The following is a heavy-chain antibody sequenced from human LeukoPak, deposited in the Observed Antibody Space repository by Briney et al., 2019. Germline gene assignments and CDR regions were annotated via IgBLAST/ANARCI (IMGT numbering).Heavy chain of an antibody. CDR3: ARGELGAPLNY. J-gene: IGHJ4*02. Sequence: SVKVSCKASGGTFSNYAISWVRQAPGQGLEWMGRIIPILGIANYAQKFQGRVTITADKSTSTAYMELSSLRSEDTAVYYCARGELGAPLNYWGQGTLVTVSS. D-gene: IGHD3-16*01. V-gene: IGHV1-69*04. CDR1: GGTFSNYA. CDR2: IIPILGIA.